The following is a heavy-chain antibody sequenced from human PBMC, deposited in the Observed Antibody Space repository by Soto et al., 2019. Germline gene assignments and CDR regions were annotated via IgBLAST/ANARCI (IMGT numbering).Heavy chain of an antibody. CDR3: VEEGGAGTGY. V-gene: IGHV3-74*01. D-gene: IGHD3-10*01. J-gene: IGHJ4*02. Sequence: PGGSLRLSCATSGFDFNIYWMHWARQVPGKGLVWLSRINQDGSSAGYADSVRGRFTISRDNAKKTAYLQMNSLRVEDTAVYYCVEEGGAGTGYRGQGTLVTVSS. CDR2: INQDGSSA. CDR1: GFDFNIYW.